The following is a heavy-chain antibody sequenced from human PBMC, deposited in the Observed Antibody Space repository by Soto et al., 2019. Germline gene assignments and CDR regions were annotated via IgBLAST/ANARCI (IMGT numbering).Heavy chain of an antibody. D-gene: IGHD3-3*01. CDR1: GYSFTSYW. CDR3: ARRARGVVSNWFEP. J-gene: IGHJ5*02. CDR2: IYPGDSDT. V-gene: IGHV5-51*01. Sequence: PGESLKISCKGSGYSFTSYWIGWLRQIPWKGLEWMGIIYPGDSDTRYSPSFQGQVTISADKSISTAYLQWSSLKASDTAMYYCARRARGVVSNWFEPWGKGTMVTVSS.